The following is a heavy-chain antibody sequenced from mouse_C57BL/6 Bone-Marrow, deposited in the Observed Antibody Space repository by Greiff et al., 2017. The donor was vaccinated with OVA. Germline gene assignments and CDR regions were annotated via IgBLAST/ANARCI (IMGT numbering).Heavy chain of an antibody. D-gene: IGHD1-1*01. CDR1: GFTFSSYA. CDR3: ARFITTVVATESY. J-gene: IGHJ3*01. V-gene: IGHV5-4*03. Sequence: EVKLMESGGGLVKPGGSLKLSCAASGFTFSSYAMSWVRQTPEQRLEWVATISDGGSYTYYPDNVKGRFTLSRDNAKNNLYLQMSHLKSDDTAMYYCARFITTVVATESYWGQGTLVTVSA. CDR2: ISDGGSYT.